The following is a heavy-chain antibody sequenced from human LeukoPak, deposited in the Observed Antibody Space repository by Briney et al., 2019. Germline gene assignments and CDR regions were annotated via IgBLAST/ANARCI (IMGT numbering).Heavy chain of an antibody. CDR2: IRYDGSNK. CDR3: AKPYSSAYYFDY. Sequence: GGSLRLSCAASGFTFSNYGVHWVRQAPGKGLEWVAFIRYDGSNKYYADSVKGRFTISRDNSKNTLYLQMNSLRAEDTAVYYCAKPYSSAYYFDYWGQGTLVTVSS. CDR1: GFTFSNYG. J-gene: IGHJ4*02. D-gene: IGHD6-19*01. V-gene: IGHV3-30*02.